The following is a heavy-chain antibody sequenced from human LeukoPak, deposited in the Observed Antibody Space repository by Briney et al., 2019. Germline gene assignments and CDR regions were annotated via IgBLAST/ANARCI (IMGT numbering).Heavy chain of an antibody. D-gene: IGHD2-2*01. CDR2: ISYDGSNK. V-gene: IGHV3-30-3*01. CDR3: ARDSSSTSRGAFDI. Sequence: GGSLRLSCAASGFTSSSYAMHWVRQAPGKGLEWVAVISYDGSNKYYADSVKGRFTISRDNSKNTLYLQMNSLRAEDTAVYYCARDSSSTSRGAFDIWGQGTMVTVSS. CDR1: GFTSSSYA. J-gene: IGHJ3*02.